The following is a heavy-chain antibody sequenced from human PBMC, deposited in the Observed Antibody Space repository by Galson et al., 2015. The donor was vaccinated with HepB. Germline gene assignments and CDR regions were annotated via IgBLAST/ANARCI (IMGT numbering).Heavy chain of an antibody. V-gene: IGHV3-11*06. D-gene: IGHD3-10*01. CDR1: GFTLSDYY. J-gene: IGHJ4*02. CDR3: ARDGAGYYGSGSYSNFDY. Sequence: SLRLSCAASGFTLSDYYMSWIRQAPGKGLEWVSYISSSSSYTNYADSVKGRFTISRDNAKNSLYLQMNSLRAEDTAVYYCARDGAGYYGSGSYSNFDYWGQGTLVTVSS. CDR2: ISSSSSYT.